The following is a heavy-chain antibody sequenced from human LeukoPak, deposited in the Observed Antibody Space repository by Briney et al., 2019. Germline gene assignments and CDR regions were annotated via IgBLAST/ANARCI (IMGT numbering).Heavy chain of an antibody. J-gene: IGHJ4*02. CDR1: GDSISDINYY. CDR3: ARDPVAGTGTDS. CDR2: VYYSATT. Sequence: SETLSLTWTVSGDSISDINYYWGWIRLPPGKGLEWIATVYYSATTYSNPSLKSRVTISVDSSKNEFSLKVTSVTAADTAVYYRARDPVAGTGTDSWGQGTLVTVSS. D-gene: IGHD6-13*01. V-gene: IGHV4-39*07.